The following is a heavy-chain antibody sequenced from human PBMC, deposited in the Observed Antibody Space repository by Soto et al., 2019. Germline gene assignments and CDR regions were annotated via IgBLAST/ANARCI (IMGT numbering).Heavy chain of an antibody. CDR3: ARAPASSWHTFDS. Sequence: QVQLVESGGGVVQPGRSLRLSCAASGFTFSSYTMHWVRQAPGTGLEWVALISSDGSNKYYVDAVKGRFTISRDNSINTLYLQMNSLRTEDTDVYYCARAPASSWHTFDSCGQGTLVTVSS. V-gene: IGHV3-30-3*01. CDR2: ISSDGSNK. CDR1: GFTFSSYT. D-gene: IGHD6-13*01. J-gene: IGHJ4*02.